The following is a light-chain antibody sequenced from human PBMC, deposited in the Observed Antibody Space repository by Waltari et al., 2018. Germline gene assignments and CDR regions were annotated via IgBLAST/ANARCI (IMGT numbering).Light chain of an antibody. CDR3: QQYVTSPWT. V-gene: IGKV3-20*01. CDR1: QSVSSSY. CDR2: SAS. J-gene: IGKJ1*01. Sequence: EIVLTQSPGILSLSPGERATLSCRASQSVSSSYLDWYQQKPGQAPRLLIYSASSRATGIPDRFSGSGSGTDFTLTISRLEPEDFAVYYCQQYVTSPWTFGQGTKVETK.